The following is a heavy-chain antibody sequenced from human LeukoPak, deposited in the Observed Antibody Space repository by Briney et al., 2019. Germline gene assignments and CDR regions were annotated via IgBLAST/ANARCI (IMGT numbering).Heavy chain of an antibody. Sequence: SVKVSCKASGFTFTSSAVQWVRQARGQRLEWIGWIVVGSGNTNYAQKFQERVTITRDMSTSTAYMELSSLRSEDTAVYYWAADHLLYDCSGGSCYSSVCSGYYWGQGTLVTVSS. D-gene: IGHD2-15*01. CDR3: AADHLLYDCSGGSCYSSVCSGYY. CDR1: GFTFTSSA. V-gene: IGHV1-58*01. J-gene: IGHJ4*02. CDR2: IVVGSGNT.